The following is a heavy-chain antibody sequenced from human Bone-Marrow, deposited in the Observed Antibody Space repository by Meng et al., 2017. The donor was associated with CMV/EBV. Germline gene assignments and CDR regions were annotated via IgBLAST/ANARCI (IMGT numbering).Heavy chain of an antibody. CDR3: ARGDGNFIAGSCHPLDY. J-gene: IGHJ4*02. D-gene: IGHD2-15*01. Sequence: GESLKISCEASEFTFSSYAMHWVRQAPGKGLEWVAVVSYDGSKKYYADSVKGRFSISRDNSKSTLSLQMNSLGAADTAVYYCARGDGNFIAGSCHPLDYWGQGALVTVSS. CDR1: EFTFSSYA. V-gene: IGHV3-30-3*01. CDR2: VSYDGSKK.